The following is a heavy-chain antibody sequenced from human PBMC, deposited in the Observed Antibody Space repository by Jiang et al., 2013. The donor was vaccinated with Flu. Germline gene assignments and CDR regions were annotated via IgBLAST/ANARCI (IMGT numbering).Heavy chain of an antibody. CDR3: ARAVFRTVYYDSSGYPDWYFDL. J-gene: IGHJ2*01. CDR1: GGSISSYY. CDR2: IYYSGST. Sequence: GLVKPSETLSLTCTVSGGSISSYYWSWIRQPPGKGLEWIGYIYYSGSTNYNPSLKSRVTISVDTSKNQFSLKLSSVTAADTAVYYCARAVFRTVYYDSSGYPDWYFDLWGRGTLVTVSS. V-gene: IGHV4-59*01. D-gene: IGHD3-22*01.